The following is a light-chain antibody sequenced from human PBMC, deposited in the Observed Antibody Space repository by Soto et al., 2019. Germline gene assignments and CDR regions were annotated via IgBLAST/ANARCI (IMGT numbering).Light chain of an antibody. CDR3: QVWDSSREHVV. J-gene: IGLJ2*01. Sequence: SYELTQPPSVSVAPGQTARITCGGNNIGGKSVHWYLQKPGQAPALVVYDDSDRPSGIPERISGSNSGNTATLTISRVEVGDEADYYCQVWDSSREHVVFGGGTKLTVL. V-gene: IGLV3-21*02. CDR1: NIGGKS. CDR2: DDS.